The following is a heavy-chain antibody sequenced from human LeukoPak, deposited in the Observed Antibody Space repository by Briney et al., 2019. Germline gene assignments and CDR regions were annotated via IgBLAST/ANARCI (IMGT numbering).Heavy chain of an antibody. CDR1: GYAFTSYG. Sequence: ASVKVCCKASGYAFTSYGISWVRQAPGQGLEWMGWINAGNGNTKYSQKFQGRVTITRDTSASTAYMELSSLRSEDTAVYYCARVRGYCSGGSCPSGVGYWGQGTLVTVSS. CDR3: ARVRGYCSGGSCPSGVGY. J-gene: IGHJ4*02. CDR2: INAGNGNT. V-gene: IGHV1-3*01. D-gene: IGHD2-15*01.